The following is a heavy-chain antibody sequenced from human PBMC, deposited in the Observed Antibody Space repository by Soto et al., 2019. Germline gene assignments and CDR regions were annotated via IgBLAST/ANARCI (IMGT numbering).Heavy chain of an antibody. CDR2: IYYIGST. CDR3: ARGPTTVITGAFDI. V-gene: IGHV4-31*03. Sequence: PSETLSLTCSVSGGSISSGGYYWSWIRQHPGKGLEWIGYIYYIGSTYYNPSFKSRLIMSVDTSENQLSLKLSSVTAADTAVYYCARGPTTVITGAFDIWGHGTMVTVSS. D-gene: IGHD4-17*01. CDR1: GGSISSGGYY. J-gene: IGHJ3*02.